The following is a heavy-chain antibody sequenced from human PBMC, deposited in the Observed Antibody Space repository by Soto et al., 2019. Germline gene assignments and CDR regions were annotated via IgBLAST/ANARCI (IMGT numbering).Heavy chain of an antibody. J-gene: IGHJ6*03. CDR3: ARSDYGEYDLPSYMDV. D-gene: IGHD4-17*01. Sequence: EVQLLESGGGLVQPGGSLRLSCAASGFTFSSYAMSWVRQAPGKGLEWVSAISGSGGSTYYADSVKGRFTISRDNSTNVLYLQTNSLRAVDTAVYYCARSDYGEYDLPSYMDVWGKGATVIVSS. CDR2: ISGSGGST. V-gene: IGHV3-23*01. CDR1: GFTFSSYA.